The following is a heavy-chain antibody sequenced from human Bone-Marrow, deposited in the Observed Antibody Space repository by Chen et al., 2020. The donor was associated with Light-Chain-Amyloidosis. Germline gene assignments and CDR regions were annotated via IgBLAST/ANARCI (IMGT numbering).Heavy chain of an antibody. V-gene: IGHV3-21*02. J-gene: IGHJ4*02. CDR3: ARDIKGRRLGGFDY. Sequence: EGEGEEKGGGGGKKGGGGRGDCKDYGVNWSSYSMNWVRQAPGKGLEWISSTSSRSSNIYYADSVKGRFTSSPPPPHPPLFLPLPPLPPLSSSVYYCARDIKGRRLGGFDYWGQGTLVTVSS. CDR1: GVNWSSYS. D-gene: IGHD5-12*01. CDR2: TSSRSSNI.